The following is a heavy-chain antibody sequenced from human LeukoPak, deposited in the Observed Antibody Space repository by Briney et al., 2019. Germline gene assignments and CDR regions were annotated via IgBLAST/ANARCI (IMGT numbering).Heavy chain of an antibody. CDR3: AGVGTDFWSGYTPYFDY. CDR1: GGSISSYY. Sequence: PSETLSLTCTVSGGSISSYYWSWIRQPAGKGLGWIGRIYTSGSTNYNPSLKSRVTMSVDTSKNQFSLKLSSVTAADTAVYYCAGVGTDFWSGYTPYFDYWGQGTLVTVSS. CDR2: IYTSGST. J-gene: IGHJ4*02. D-gene: IGHD3-3*01. V-gene: IGHV4-4*07.